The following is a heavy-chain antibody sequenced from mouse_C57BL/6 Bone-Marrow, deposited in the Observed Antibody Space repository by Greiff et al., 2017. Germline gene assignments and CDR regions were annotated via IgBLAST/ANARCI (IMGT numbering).Heavy chain of an antibody. J-gene: IGHJ1*03. CDR1: GYSITSGYY. V-gene: IGHV3-1*01. Sequence: EVQGVESGPGMVKPSQSLSLTCTVTGYSITSGYYWHWIRHFPGNKLEWMGYISYSGSTNYNPSLKSRISITHDTSKNHFFLKLNSVTTEDTATYYCARETTTVAGYFDVWGTGTTVTVSS. CDR2: ISYSGST. D-gene: IGHD1-1*01. CDR3: ARETTTVAGYFDV.